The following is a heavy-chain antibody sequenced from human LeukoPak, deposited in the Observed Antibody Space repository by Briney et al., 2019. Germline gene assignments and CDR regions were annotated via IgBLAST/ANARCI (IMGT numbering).Heavy chain of an antibody. J-gene: IGHJ6*02. CDR1: GYTFTSYA. V-gene: IGHV7-4-1*02. CDR3: ARMYYYDSSGYWSYYYYGMDV. Sequence: EASVKVSCKASGYTFTSYAMNWVRQAPGQGLEWMGWINANTGNPTYAQGFTGRFVFSLDTSVSTAYLQISSLKAEDTAVYYCARMYYYDSSGYWSYYYYGMDVWGQGTTVTVSS. D-gene: IGHD3-22*01. CDR2: INANTGNP.